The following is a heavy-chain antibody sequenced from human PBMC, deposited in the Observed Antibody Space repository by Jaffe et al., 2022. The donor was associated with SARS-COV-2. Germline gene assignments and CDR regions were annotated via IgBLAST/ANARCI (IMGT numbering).Heavy chain of an antibody. CDR2: IYPGDSDT. CDR3: ARQRWVQQYYFDY. CDR1: GYSFTSYW. D-gene: IGHD1-1*01. J-gene: IGHJ4*02. Sequence: EVQLVQSGGAVRKPGESLKISCKGLGYSFTSYWIGWVRQMPGKGLEWMGIIYPGDSDTRYSPSFQGQVTISADKSISTAYLQWSSLKASDTAMYYCARQRWVQQYYFDYWGQGTLVTVSS. V-gene: IGHV5-51*01.